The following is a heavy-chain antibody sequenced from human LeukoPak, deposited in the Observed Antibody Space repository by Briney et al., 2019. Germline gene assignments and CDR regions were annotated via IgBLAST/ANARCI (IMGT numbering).Heavy chain of an antibody. Sequence: SETLSLTCAVYGGSLSGYYWSWIRQPPGKGLEWIGEINHSGSTNYNPSLKSRVTISVDTSKNQFSLKLSSVTAADTAVYYCARRRYPASPFDYWGQGTLVTVSS. D-gene: IGHD6-25*01. CDR1: GGSLSGYY. J-gene: IGHJ4*02. V-gene: IGHV4-34*01. CDR2: INHSGST. CDR3: ARRRYPASPFDY.